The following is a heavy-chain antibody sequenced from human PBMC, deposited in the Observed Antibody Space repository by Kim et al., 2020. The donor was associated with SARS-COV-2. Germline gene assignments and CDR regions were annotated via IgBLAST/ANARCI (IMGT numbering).Heavy chain of an antibody. V-gene: IGHV4-31*02. J-gene: IGHJ4*02. D-gene: IGHD3-10*01. CDR3: ARVDYYGSGRQLDY. Sequence: NPSLKSRVTISVDTSKNQFSLKLSSVTAADTAVYYCARVDYYGSGRQLDYWGQGTLVTVSS.